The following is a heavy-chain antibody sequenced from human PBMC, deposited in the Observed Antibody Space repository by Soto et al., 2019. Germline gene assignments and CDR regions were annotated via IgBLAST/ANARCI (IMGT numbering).Heavy chain of an antibody. Sequence: QVQLQESGPGLVKPSETLSLTCTVSGGSISSYYWSWIRQPPGKGLEWIGYIYYSGSTNYNPSLKSRVTISVDTSKNQFSLKLSSVTAADTAVYYCARPKWEHERGGAFDIWGQGTMVTVSS. CDR2: IYYSGST. D-gene: IGHD1-26*01. V-gene: IGHV4-59*08. CDR1: GGSISSYY. J-gene: IGHJ3*02. CDR3: ARPKWEHERGGAFDI.